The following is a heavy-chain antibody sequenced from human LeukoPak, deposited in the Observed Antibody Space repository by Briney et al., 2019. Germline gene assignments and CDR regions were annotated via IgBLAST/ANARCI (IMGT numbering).Heavy chain of an antibody. J-gene: IGHJ4*02. CDR1: GFTFSSYA. Sequence: GGSLRLSCAASGFTFSSYAMSWVRQAPGKGLEWVSAISGSGGSTYYADSVKGRFTISRDNSKNTLYLQMNSLRAEDTAVYYCAKTPAYYYDSSGYYSQYYFDYWGQGTLVTVSS. V-gene: IGHV3-23*01. CDR3: AKTPAYYYDSSGYYSQYYFDY. CDR2: ISGSGGST. D-gene: IGHD3-22*01.